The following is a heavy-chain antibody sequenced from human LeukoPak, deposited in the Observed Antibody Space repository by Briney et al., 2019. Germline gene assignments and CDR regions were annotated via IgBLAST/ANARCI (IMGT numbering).Heavy chain of an antibody. V-gene: IGHV4-34*01. Sequence: SETLSLTCGVSGGSLRDYYWTWIRQAPGQGPEWIGEVNYHGRTNYNPSLDSRVTISIDTPKSQFSLKLSSVTAADTAVYYCARGILVMVYATLDHWGPGTRVTVSS. CDR3: ARGILVMVYATLDH. D-gene: IGHD2-8*01. J-gene: IGHJ4*02. CDR1: GGSLRDYY. CDR2: VNYHGRT.